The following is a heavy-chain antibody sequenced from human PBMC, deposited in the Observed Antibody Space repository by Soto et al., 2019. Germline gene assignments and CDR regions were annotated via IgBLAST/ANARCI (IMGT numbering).Heavy chain of an antibody. V-gene: IGHV1-69*18. CDR2: QTPRIRTI. CDR3: SRDRWMEDPGVGYGVCYGMDV. J-gene: IGHJ6*01. Sequence: QVQLVQSGPEVKRPGSSVKVSCKASGGSFSNYAINWLRQAPGQGLEGVGIQTPRIRTINYAEKLQGRRTITADERTTSVYLVLSSLTSEDAAAYYCSRDRWMEDPGVGYGVCYGMDVWGQGTAVIVSS. CDR1: GGSFSNYA. D-gene: IGHD4-17*01.